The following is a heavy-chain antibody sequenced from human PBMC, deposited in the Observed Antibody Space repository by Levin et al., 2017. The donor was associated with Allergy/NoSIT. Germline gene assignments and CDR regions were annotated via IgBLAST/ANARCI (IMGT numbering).Heavy chain of an antibody. Sequence: GESLKISCSASGFTFSDYVMGWFRQAPGKRLEWVGYIRNKASGGSTEYAASVRGRFTISRDDSMSIAYLQMNSLKTEDTALYYCNRALATTLPFFEHWGPGTLVTVSA. D-gene: IGHD1-26*01. J-gene: IGHJ4*02. CDR1: GFTFSDYV. CDR3: NRALATTLPFFEH. V-gene: IGHV3-49*03. CDR2: IRNKASGGST.